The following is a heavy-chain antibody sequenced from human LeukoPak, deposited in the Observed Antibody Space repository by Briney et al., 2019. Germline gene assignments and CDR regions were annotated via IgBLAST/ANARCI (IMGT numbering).Heavy chain of an antibody. J-gene: IGHJ6*03. Sequence: PSETLSLTCTVSGGSITSSFFWTWIRQPPGKGLEWIGSIYYSGSTFYNPSLSSRLTISVDTSRNQFSLRLSSVTAADTAVYYCARTSVVVTAFTPYYYYYMDVWGKGTTVTVSS. CDR3: ARTSVVVTAFTPYYYYYMDV. V-gene: IGHV4-39*01. D-gene: IGHD2-21*02. CDR1: GGSITSSFF. CDR2: IYYSGST.